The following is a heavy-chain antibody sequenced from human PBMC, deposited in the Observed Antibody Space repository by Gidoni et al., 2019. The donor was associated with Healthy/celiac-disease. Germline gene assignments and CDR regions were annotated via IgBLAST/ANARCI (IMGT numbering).Heavy chain of an antibody. CDR3: ARSDYGDDRGYDFDY. J-gene: IGHJ4*02. Sequence: QVQLVQSGAEVKKPGASVKVSCKASGYTFTSYYMHWVRQAPGQGLEWMGIINPSGGSTSYAQKFQGRDTMTRDTSTSTVYMELSSLRSEDTAVYYCARSDYGDDRGYDFDYWGQGTLVTVSS. CDR2: INPSGGST. V-gene: IGHV1-46*03. D-gene: IGHD4-17*01. CDR1: GYTFTSYY.